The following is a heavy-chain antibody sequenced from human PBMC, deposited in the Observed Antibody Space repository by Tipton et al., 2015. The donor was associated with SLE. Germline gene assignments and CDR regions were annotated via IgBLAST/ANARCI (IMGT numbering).Heavy chain of an antibody. Sequence: TLSLTCTVSGGSFTSGSYYWTWIRQPAGKGLEWIGHIYTSGTTYYNPSLKSRVTISVDTSKNQFSLTLSSVTAADTAAYYCARTYYYMDIWGTGATVTVSS. CDR3: ARTYYYMDI. CDR2: IYTSGTT. CDR1: GGSFTSGSYY. J-gene: IGHJ6*03. V-gene: IGHV4-61*09.